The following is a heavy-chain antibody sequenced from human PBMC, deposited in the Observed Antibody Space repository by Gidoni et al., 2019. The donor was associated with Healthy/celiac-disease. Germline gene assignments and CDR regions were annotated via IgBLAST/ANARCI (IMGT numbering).Heavy chain of an antibody. D-gene: IGHD3-22*01. CDR3: AREDRGVVVIGSDAFDI. Sequence: QVQLQESGPGLVKPSQTLSRTCTVSGGSISRGGYYWSWIRQHPGKGLEWIGYIYYSGSTYYPPSLKSRVTISVDTSKNQFSLKLSSVTAADTAVYYCAREDRGVVVIGSDAFDIWGQGTMVTVSS. CDR2: IYYSGST. J-gene: IGHJ3*02. CDR1: GGSISRGGYY. V-gene: IGHV4-31*03.